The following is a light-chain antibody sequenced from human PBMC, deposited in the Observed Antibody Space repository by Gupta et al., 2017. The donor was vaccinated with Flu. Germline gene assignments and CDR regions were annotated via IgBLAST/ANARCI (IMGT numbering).Light chain of an antibody. CDR2: QDS. Sequence: YELTPPPSVSVSPGQTASITCSGHKLGEKYGCWYQQKPGQSPVMVIYQDSMRPSGIPERFSGSNSGNTATLTISGTQTVDEADYFCQSWDSSTVVFGGGTKLTVL. J-gene: IGLJ3*02. CDR1: KLGEKY. V-gene: IGLV3-1*01. CDR3: QSWDSSTVV.